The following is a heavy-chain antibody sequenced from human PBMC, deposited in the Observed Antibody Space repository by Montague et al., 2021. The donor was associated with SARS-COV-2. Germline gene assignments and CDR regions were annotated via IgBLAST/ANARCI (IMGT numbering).Heavy chain of an antibody. V-gene: IGHV3-33*08. J-gene: IGHJ6*02. CDR1: GFTFSSYG. Sequence: SLRLSCAASGFTFSSYGMHWVRQAPGKGLEWVAVIWYDGSNKYYADSVKGRFTISRDNSKNTLYLQMNSLRAEDTAVYYCARDHRSRDDFWSGYYGDYYYGMDVWGQGTTVTVSS. D-gene: IGHD3-3*01. CDR2: IWYDGSNK. CDR3: ARDHRSRDDFWSGYYGDYYYGMDV.